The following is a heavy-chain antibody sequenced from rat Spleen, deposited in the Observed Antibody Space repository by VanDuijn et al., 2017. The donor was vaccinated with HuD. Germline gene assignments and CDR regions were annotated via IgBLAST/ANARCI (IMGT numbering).Heavy chain of an antibody. J-gene: IGHJ1*01. D-gene: IGHD1-7*01. CDR2: IVYDGTSA. V-gene: IGHV5S10*01. CDR1: GFTFSDYG. CDR3: ATLDGSNSYWYFDF. Sequence: EVQLVESGGGLVQPGRSLKLSCAASGFTFSDYGMAWVRQAPKKGLEWVATIVYDGTSAYYPDSVKGRFTISRDNAKSTLYLQMDSLRSEDTATYYCATLDGSNSYWYFDFWGPGTMVTVSS.